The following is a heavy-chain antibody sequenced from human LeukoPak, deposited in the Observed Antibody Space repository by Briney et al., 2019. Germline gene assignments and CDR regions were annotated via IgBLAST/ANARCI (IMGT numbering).Heavy chain of an antibody. Sequence: AASVKVSCKASGGTFSSYAISWVRQAPGQGLEWMGGIIPIFGTANYAQKFQGRVTITADESTSTAYMELSSLRSEDTAVYYYASPIAVTTAFDYWGQGTLVTVSS. D-gene: IGHD4-17*01. CDR1: GGTFSSYA. J-gene: IGHJ4*02. CDR2: IIPIFGTA. CDR3: ASPIAVTTAFDY. V-gene: IGHV1-69*13.